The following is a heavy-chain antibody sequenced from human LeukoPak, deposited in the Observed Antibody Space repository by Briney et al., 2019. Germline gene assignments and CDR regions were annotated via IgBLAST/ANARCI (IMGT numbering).Heavy chain of an antibody. D-gene: IGHD1-20*01. CDR2: ISYDGSNK. V-gene: IGHV3-30*03. CDR3: FFPGVTGKVY. J-gene: IGHJ4*02. CDR1: GFTFSSYG. Sequence: PGGSLRLSCAASGFTFSSYGMHWVRQAPGKGLEWVAVISYDGSNKYYADSVKGRFTISRDNSKNTLYLQMNSLRAEDTAVYYCFFPGVTGKVYWGQGTLVTVSS.